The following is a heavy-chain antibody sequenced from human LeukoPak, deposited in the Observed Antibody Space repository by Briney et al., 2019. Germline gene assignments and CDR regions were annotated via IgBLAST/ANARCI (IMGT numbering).Heavy chain of an antibody. CDR3: ARAASAYNSDYYFDY. J-gene: IGHJ4*02. V-gene: IGHV3-30-3*01. Sequence: GGSLRLSCAASGFTFSSYAMHWVRQAPGKGLEWVAVISYDGSNKYYADSVKGRFTVSRDNAENTLFVEMKSLRVEDTGIYFCARAASAYNSDYYFDYWGQGAQVTVSS. CDR2: ISYDGSNK. CDR1: GFTFSSYA. D-gene: IGHD5-24*01.